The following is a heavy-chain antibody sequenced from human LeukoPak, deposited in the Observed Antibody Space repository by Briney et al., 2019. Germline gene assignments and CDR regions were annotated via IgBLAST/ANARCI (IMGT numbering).Heavy chain of an antibody. Sequence: GASVKVSCKASGYTFTSYYMHWVRQAPGQGLEWMGIINPSGGSTSYAQKFQGRVTMTRDTSTSTVYMELSSLRSEDTAVYYCARDGFKGYYYDSSGYRIFDYWGQGTLVTVSS. CDR3: ARDGFKGYYYDSSGYRIFDY. D-gene: IGHD3-22*01. CDR1: GYTFTSYY. CDR2: INPSGGST. V-gene: IGHV1-46*01. J-gene: IGHJ4*02.